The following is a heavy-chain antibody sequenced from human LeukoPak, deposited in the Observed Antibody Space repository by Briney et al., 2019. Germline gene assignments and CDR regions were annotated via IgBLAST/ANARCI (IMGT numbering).Heavy chain of an antibody. CDR2: IYYSGST. J-gene: IGHJ6*02. Sequence: SETLSLTCTVSGGSISSYYWSWIRQPPGKGLEWIGYIYYSGSTNYNPSLKSRVTISVDTSKNQFSLKLSFVTAADTAVYYCAREWVNCSGGSCYPTSYGMDVWGQGTTVTVSS. D-gene: IGHD2-15*01. V-gene: IGHV4-59*01. CDR3: AREWVNCSGGSCYPTSYGMDV. CDR1: GGSISSYY.